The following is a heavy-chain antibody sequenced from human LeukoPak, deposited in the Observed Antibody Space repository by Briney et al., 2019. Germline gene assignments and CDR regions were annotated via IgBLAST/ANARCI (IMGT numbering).Heavy chain of an antibody. D-gene: IGHD6-19*01. CDR1: GLTFSSYG. V-gene: IGHV3-23*01. Sequence: GGSLRLSWAASGLTFSSYGIQWVGQAPGKGLEWVSAISGSGGSTYYADSVRGRFTISRDNSKNTLSLQMNSLRAEDTAVYYCAKGGIAVAGTKFAYWGQGTLVTVSS. J-gene: IGHJ4*02. CDR3: AKGGIAVAGTKFAY. CDR2: ISGSGGST.